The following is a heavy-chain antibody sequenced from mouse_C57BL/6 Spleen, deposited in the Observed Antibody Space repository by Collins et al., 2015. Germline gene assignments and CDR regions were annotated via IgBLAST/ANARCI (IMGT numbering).Heavy chain of an antibody. J-gene: IGHJ2*01. CDR1: GYAFSSSW. V-gene: IGHV1-82*01. Sequence: QVQLQQSGPELVKPGASVKIPCKASGYAFSSSWMNWVKQSPGKGLEWIGRIYPGDGDTKYNGKFKGKATLTADKSSSTAYMQLSSLTSEDSAVYFCARGDYYGSSLDYWGQGTTLTVSS. CDR2: IYPGDGDT. CDR3: ARGDYYGSSLDY. D-gene: IGHD1-1*01.